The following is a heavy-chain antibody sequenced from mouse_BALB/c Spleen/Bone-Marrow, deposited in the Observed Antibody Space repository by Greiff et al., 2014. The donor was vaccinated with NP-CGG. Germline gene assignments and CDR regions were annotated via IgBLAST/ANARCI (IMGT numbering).Heavy chain of an antibody. CDR2: ISNGGGST. CDR1: GFTFSDYY. Sequence: EVMLVESGGGLVQPGGSLKLPCATSGFTFSDYYMYWVRQTPEKRLEWVAYISNGGGSTYYPDTVKGRFTISRDNAKNTLYLQMSRLKSEDTAMYYCARHSYGNYGAMDYWGQGTSVTVSS. CDR3: ARHSYGNYGAMDY. D-gene: IGHD2-1*01. J-gene: IGHJ4*01. V-gene: IGHV5-12*02.